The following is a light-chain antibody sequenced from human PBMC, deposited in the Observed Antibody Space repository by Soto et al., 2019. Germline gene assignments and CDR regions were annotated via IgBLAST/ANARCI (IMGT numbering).Light chain of an antibody. Sequence: EIVLTQSPGTLSLSPGERATISCRASQSVSSSYLAWYQQKPGQAPRLLIYGASSRATGIPDTFSGSGSGTDFTLTISRLELEDFAVYYCQQYGSSPVTFGQGTKVEIK. V-gene: IGKV3-20*01. CDR1: QSVSSSY. CDR3: QQYGSSPVT. CDR2: GAS. J-gene: IGKJ1*01.